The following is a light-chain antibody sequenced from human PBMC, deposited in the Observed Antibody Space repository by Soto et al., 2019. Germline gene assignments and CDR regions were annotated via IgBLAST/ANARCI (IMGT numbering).Light chain of an antibody. CDR1: SSNIGSKT. Sequence: SVLTKPPSAYGTPGERVTISCNRSSSNIGSKTVNWYQQLPGTAPKLLIYSNYQRPSGVPDRFSGSKSGTSASLAISGLQSEDEADYYCSAWDASLNGYVFGTGTKVTV. CDR2: SNY. J-gene: IGLJ1*01. CDR3: SAWDASLNGYV. V-gene: IGLV1-44*01.